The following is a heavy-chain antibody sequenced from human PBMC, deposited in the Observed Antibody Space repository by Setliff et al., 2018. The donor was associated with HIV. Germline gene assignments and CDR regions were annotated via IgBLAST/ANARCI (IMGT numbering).Heavy chain of an antibody. D-gene: IGHD3-16*01. J-gene: IGHJ6*03. CDR1: GFTFSSYC. Sequence: PGGSLRLSCVASGFTFSSYCMDWFRQAPGKGLEWVSSISYGSTYIYQSDSVRGRFTISRDDAEKSLYLQMNSLGAEDTAVYYCARSGGIGNYHWDVWGKGTTVTVSS. V-gene: IGHV3-21*01. CDR2: ISYGSTYI. CDR3: ARSGGIGNYHWDV.